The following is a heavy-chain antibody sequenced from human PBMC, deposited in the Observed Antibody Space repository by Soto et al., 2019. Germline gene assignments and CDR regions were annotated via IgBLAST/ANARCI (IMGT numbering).Heavy chain of an antibody. CDR3: ARARRLRTTVGSWFDP. V-gene: IGHV1-2*02. D-gene: IGHD4-17*01. Sequence: SAKVSCNASVYTLTSYYMHWVRQAPGQGLEWMGWINPNSGGTNYAQKFQGRFTMTRDTSISTAYMELSRLRSDDTAVYYCARARRLRTTVGSWFDPWGQGTLATVSA. CDR2: INPNSGGT. CDR1: VYTLTSYY. J-gene: IGHJ5*02.